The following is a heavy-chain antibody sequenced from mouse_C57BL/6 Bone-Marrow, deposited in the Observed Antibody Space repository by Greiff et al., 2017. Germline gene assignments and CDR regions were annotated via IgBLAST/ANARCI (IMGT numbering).Heavy chain of an antibody. CDR3: ARQRTGTIDY. CDR1: GFTFSSYG. J-gene: IGHJ2*01. D-gene: IGHD4-1*01. V-gene: IGHV5-6*01. CDR2: ISSGGSYT. Sequence: EVHLVESGGDLVKPGGSLKLSCAASGFTFSSYGMSWVRQTPDKRLEWVATISSGGSYTYYPDSVKGRFTISRDNAKNTLYLQMSSLKSEDTAMYYCARQRTGTIDYWGQGTTLTVSS.